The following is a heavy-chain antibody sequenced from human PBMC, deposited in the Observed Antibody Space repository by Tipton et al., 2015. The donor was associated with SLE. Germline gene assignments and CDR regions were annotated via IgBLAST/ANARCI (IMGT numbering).Heavy chain of an antibody. D-gene: IGHD2-15*01. CDR2: INHSGST. CDR1: GYAISRGNY. Sequence: TLSLTCDVSGYAISRGNYWGWIRQAPGKGPEWIGEINHSGSTNYNPSLKSRVTISVDTSKNQFSLKLSSVTAADTAVYYCAGAWQGYCSGGTCYVLDYWGQGTLVTVSS. V-gene: IGHV4-38-2*01. CDR3: AGAWQGYCSGGTCYVLDY. J-gene: IGHJ4*02.